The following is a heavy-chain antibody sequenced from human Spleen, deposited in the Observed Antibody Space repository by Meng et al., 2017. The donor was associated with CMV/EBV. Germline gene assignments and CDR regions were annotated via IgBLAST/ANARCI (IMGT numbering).Heavy chain of an antibody. CDR2: IDQDGSEK. V-gene: IGHV3-7*01. Sequence: GGSLRLSCVASGFTFRTYWMSWVRQAPGKGLEWVANIDQDGSEKYYVDSMKGRFTISRDNAKNSMYMPMNSLRAEDTAVYYCASVHRGDYFDYWGQGTLVTVSS. CDR1: GFTFRTYW. D-gene: IGHD1-1*01. CDR3: ASVHRGDYFDY. J-gene: IGHJ4*02.